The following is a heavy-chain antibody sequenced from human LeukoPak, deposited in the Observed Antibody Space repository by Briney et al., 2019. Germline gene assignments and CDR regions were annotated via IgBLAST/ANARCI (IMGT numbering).Heavy chain of an antibody. CDR3: AREGVAGTGLDF. CDR1: GYTFSIYN. J-gene: IGHJ4*02. Sequence: ASVKVSCKASGYTFSIYNMHWVRQAPGQGLEWAGILNPSGGTSYAQNLQGRITMTRDTSTSTLYMGLSSLRSEDTAVYYCAREGVAGTGLDFWGQGTLVTVSS. CDR2: LNPSGGT. D-gene: IGHD6-13*01. V-gene: IGHV1-46*01.